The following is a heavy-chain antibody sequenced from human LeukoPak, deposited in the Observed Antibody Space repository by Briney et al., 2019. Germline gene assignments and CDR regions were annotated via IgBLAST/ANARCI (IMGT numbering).Heavy chain of an antibody. V-gene: IGHV1-8*01. CDR3: AREGEPSGSYDY. CDR1: GYTFTSYD. D-gene: IGHD1-26*01. CDR2: MNPNSGNT. Sequence: ASVKVSCKASGYTFTSYDINWVRQATGQGLEWMGWMNPNSGNTGYAQKFQGRVTMTRNTSISTAYMELSSLRSEDTAVYYCAREGEPSGSYDYWGQGTLVTVSS. J-gene: IGHJ4*02.